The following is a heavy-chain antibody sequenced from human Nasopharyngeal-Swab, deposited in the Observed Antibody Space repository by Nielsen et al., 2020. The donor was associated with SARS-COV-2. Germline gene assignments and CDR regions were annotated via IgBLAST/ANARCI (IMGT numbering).Heavy chain of an antibody. J-gene: IGHJ4*02. CDR3: AAPLTGLHY. V-gene: IGHV3-7*03. CDR2: IKQDGSEK. Sequence: GESLKISCAASGFTFSSYWMSWVRQAPGKGLEWVANIKQDGSEKYYVDSVKGRFTISRDSSENTLYLEMNNLTPDDTATYYCAAPLTGLHYWGQGTLVTVSS. D-gene: IGHD1-20*01. CDR1: GFTFSSYW.